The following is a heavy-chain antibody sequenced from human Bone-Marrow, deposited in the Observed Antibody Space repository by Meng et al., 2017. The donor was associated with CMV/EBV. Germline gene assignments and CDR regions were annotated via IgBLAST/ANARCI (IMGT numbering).Heavy chain of an antibody. CDR2: IKHSGDT. CDR3: ARDEEGILGH. J-gene: IGHJ4*02. D-gene: IGHD3-16*01. Sequence: SLTCAVYAGSFSVSYWSWIRQPPGKGLEWIGEIKHSGDTNYNPSLKSRVTISLDMSKNQFSLNLKSVTAADTAVYFCARDEEGILGHWGQGTLVTVSS. V-gene: IGHV4-34*01. CDR1: AGSFSVSY.